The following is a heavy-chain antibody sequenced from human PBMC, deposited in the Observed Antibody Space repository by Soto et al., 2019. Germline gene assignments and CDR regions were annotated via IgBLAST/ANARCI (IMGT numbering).Heavy chain of an antibody. CDR1: GFSLSTSGMC. J-gene: IGHJ6*02. D-gene: IGHD5-12*01. CDR2: IDWDDDK. V-gene: IGHV2-70*11. CDR3: ARILSGYSGYDQVYYYGMDV. Sequence: SGPTLVNHTQTLTLTCTFSGFSLSTSGMCVSWIRQPPGKALEWLARIDWDDDKYYSTSLKTRLTISKDTSKNQVVLTMTNMDPVDTATYYCARILSGYSGYDQVYYYGMDVWGQGTTVTVSS.